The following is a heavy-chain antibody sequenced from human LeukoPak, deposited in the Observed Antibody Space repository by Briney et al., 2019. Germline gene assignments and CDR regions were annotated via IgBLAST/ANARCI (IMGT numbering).Heavy chain of an antibody. V-gene: IGHV4-39*01. CDR1: GGSVTSASHY. CDR3: TRHHDYGDKIDY. J-gene: IGHJ4*02. D-gene: IGHD4-23*01. Sequence: PSETLSLTCTVSGGSVTSASHYWAWIRQPPGTGLEWIGSIHYSGSTYYSPSLKSRLTISGDTSKSQFSLKLTFVTAADTAVYYCTRHHDYGDKIDYWGQGTLATVSS. CDR2: IHYSGST.